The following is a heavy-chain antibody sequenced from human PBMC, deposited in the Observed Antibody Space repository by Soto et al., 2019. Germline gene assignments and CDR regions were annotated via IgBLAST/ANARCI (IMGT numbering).Heavy chain of an antibody. J-gene: IGHJ4*02. CDR3: AKDQYGSGWFDY. V-gene: IGHV3-53*01. Sequence: GGSLRLSCAASGFTVSSNYMSWVRQAPGKGLEWVSVIYSGGSTYYSDSVKGRFTISRDNSKNTLYLQMNSLRAEDTAVYYCAKDQYGSGWFDYWGQGTLVTVSS. CDR2: IYSGGST. CDR1: GFTVSSNY. D-gene: IGHD6-19*01.